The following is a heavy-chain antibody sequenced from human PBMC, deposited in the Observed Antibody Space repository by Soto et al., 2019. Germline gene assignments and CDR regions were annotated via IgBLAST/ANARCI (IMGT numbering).Heavy chain of an antibody. J-gene: IGHJ1*01. D-gene: IGHD6-13*01. CDR3: ARYRRYSSSWVPGKNEYFQH. Sequence: QVQLQESGPGLVKPSQTLSLTCTVSGGSISSGGYYWSWIGPHPGKGLEWIGYIYYSGSTYYNPSLKSRVTISVDTSKNQFSLKLSSVTAADTAVYYCARYRRYSSSWVPGKNEYFQHWGQGTLVSVSS. CDR2: IYYSGST. V-gene: IGHV4-31*03. CDR1: GGSISSGGYY.